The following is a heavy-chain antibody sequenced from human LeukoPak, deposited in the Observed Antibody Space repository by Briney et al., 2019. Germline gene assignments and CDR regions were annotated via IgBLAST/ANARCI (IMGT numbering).Heavy chain of an antibody. D-gene: IGHD3-16*02. CDR2: IYYSGST. CDR1: GGFFSGYY. J-gene: IGHJ3*02. Sequence: SETLSLTCAVYGGFFSGYYWSWIRQHPGKGLEGIGYIYYSGSTYYNPSLKSRVTISVDTSKNQFSLKLSSVTAADTAVYYCARDLIATLRGAFDIWGQGTMVTVSS. V-gene: IGHV4-31*11. CDR3: ARDLIATLRGAFDI.